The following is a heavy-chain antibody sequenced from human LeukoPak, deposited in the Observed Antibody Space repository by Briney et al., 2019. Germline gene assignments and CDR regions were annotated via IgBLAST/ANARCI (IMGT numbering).Heavy chain of an antibody. V-gene: IGHV3-21*04. D-gene: IGHD1-26*01. J-gene: IGHJ4*02. Sequence: GGSLRLSCAASGFTFDDYAMHWVRQAPGKGLEWVSSISYTGTYIYYADSVKGRFTISRDNAQNSLYLQMNSLRAEDTAIYYCVRDRGTYRPIDYWGQGTLVTVSS. CDR2: ISYTGTYI. CDR1: GFTFDDYA. CDR3: VRDRGTYRPIDY.